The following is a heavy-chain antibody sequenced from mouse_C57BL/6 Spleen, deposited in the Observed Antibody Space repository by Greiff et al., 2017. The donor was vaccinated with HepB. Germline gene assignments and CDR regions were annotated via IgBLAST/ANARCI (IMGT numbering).Heavy chain of an antibody. Sequence: EVKVVESRGGLGKPGGSLKHRCATPGFTFSDYGMHWVRRAPEKGLEWVAYISSGSSTIYYADTVTGRFTISRDNAKNTLFLQMTSLMSEDTAMYYCAQGAAHATRLARWGDRTLATVSA. J-gene: IGHJ3*01. V-gene: IGHV5-17*01. CDR3: AQGAAHATRLAR. CDR1: GFTFSDYG. CDR2: ISSGSSTI. D-gene: IGHD3-2*02.